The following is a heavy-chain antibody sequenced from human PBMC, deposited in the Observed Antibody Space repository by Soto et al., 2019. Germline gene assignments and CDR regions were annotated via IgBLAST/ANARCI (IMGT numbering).Heavy chain of an antibody. D-gene: IGHD3-22*01. CDR1: AASFSKYY. Sequence: SETLSLTCTVSAASFSKYYWSWIRQPPGKGLEWIGYIYFNGNTNYNPSLKRRVTISIDTSKKQISLNLTSVTAADTAIYYCASQDYDKSVYYFDYWGRGTLVTVSS. J-gene: IGHJ4*02. CDR2: IYFNGNT. V-gene: IGHV4-59*12. CDR3: ASQDYDKSVYYFDY.